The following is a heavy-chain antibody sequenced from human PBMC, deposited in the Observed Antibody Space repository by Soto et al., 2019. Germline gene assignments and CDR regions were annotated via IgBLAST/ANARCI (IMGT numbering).Heavy chain of an antibody. D-gene: IGHD6-19*01. Sequence: GGSLRLSCAASGFTFSSYAVHWVRQAPGKGLEWVAVISYDGSNKYYADSVKGRFTISRDNSKNTLYLQMNSLRAEGTAVYYCARESSIAVAWYYYGMDVWGQGTTVTVSS. J-gene: IGHJ6*02. CDR2: ISYDGSNK. V-gene: IGHV3-30-3*01. CDR1: GFTFSSYA. CDR3: ARESSIAVAWYYYGMDV.